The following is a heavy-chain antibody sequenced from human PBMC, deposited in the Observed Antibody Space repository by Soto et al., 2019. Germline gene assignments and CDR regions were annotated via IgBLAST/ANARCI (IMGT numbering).Heavy chain of an antibody. Sequence: EVQLVESGGGLVKPGGSLRLSCAASGFTFSSYSMNWVRQAPGKGLEGVSSISSSTSYIYYADSVKGRFTISRDNVKNSLYLPTNTLRAEDTVVYSCARMVSVTTFSCSDYYCGMDVWGQGTTVTVSS. J-gene: IGHJ6*02. V-gene: IGHV3-21*04. CDR2: ISSSTSYI. D-gene: IGHD2-15*01. CDR3: ARMVSVTTFSCSDYYCGMDV. CDR1: GFTFSSYS.